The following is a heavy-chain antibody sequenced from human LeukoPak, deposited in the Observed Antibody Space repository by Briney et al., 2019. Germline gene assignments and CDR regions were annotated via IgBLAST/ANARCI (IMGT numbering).Heavy chain of an antibody. CDR1: GGSFSGYY. D-gene: IGHD1-1*01. CDR3: ATRYGYFDY. V-gene: IGHV4-34*01. Sequence: SETLSLTCAVYGGSFSGYYWSWIRQPPGKGLEWIGEINHSGSTNYNPSLKSRVSISVDTSKNQFSLKLSSVTAADTAVYYCATRYGYFDYWGQGTLVTVSS. J-gene: IGHJ4*02. CDR2: INHSGST.